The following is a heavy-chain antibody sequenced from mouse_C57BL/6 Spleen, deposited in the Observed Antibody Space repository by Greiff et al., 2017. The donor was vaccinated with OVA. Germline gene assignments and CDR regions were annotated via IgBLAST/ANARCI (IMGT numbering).Heavy chain of an antibody. D-gene: IGHD2-4*01. CDR3: ARAAYYDYDEYYFDY. V-gene: IGHV1-53*01. CDR2: INPSNGCT. J-gene: IGHJ2*01. CDR1: GYTFTSYW. Sequence: VQLQQPGTELVKPGASVKLSCKASGYTFTSYWMHWVKQRPGQGLEWIGNINPSNGCTNYNEKFKSKATLTVDKSSSTAYMQLSSLTSEDSAVYYDARAAYYDYDEYYFDYWGQGTTLTVSS.